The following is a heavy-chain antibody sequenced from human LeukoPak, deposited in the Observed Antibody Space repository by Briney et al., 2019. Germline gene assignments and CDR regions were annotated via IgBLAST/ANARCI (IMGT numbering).Heavy chain of an antibody. Sequence: PGGSLRLSCAASRFTFSSYWMHWVRQAPGKGLVWVSRINSDGSSTSYADSVKGRFTISRDNSKNTLYLQMNSLRAEDTAVYYCAKDSGGPRYDSSGEIHYMDVWGKGTTVTISS. J-gene: IGHJ6*03. CDR3: AKDSGGPRYDSSGEIHYMDV. D-gene: IGHD3-22*01. V-gene: IGHV3-74*01. CDR1: RFTFSSYW. CDR2: INSDGSST.